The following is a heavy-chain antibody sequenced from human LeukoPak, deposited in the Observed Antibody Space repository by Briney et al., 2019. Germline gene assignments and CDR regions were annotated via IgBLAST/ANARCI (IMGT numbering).Heavy chain of an antibody. CDR3: ARVNWSGRTFYYMDV. D-gene: IGHD3-10*01. V-gene: IGHV4-59*01. J-gene: IGHJ6*03. Sequence: KPSETLSLTCTVSGDSISSYYWSWIRQPPGKGLEWIGHIYNTGSTNYNPSLKSRVTMSLDTSENQFSLKVTSVTAADTAVYYCARVNWSGRTFYYMDVWGKGTTVTVSS. CDR2: IYNTGST. CDR1: GDSISSYY.